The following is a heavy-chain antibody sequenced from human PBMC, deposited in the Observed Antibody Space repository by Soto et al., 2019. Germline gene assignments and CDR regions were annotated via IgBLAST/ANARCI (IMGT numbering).Heavy chain of an antibody. D-gene: IGHD1-26*01. CDR3: AKPLGRYSHYGMDV. CDR1: GFTFDDYT. J-gene: IGHJ6*02. CDR2: ISWDGGST. V-gene: IGHV3-43*01. Sequence: GGSLRLSCAASGFTFDDYTMHWVRQAPGKGLEWVSLISWDGGSTYYADSVKGRFTISRDNSKNSLYLQMNSLRTEETALYYCAKPLGRYSHYGMDVWGQGTTVTVSS.